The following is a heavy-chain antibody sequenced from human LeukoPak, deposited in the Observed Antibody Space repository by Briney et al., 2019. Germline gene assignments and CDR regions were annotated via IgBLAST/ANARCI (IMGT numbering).Heavy chain of an antibody. D-gene: IGHD3-16*01. CDR3: IRDPFDDYSLDY. V-gene: IGHV3-21*01. Sequence: GGSLRLSCAASGFTFSSYSMNWVRQAPGKGLEWVSSINSDSSLMFYAESVKGRFTISRDNARNSLYLQMNSLRAEDTAVYYCIRDPFDDYSLDYWGQGALVTVSS. J-gene: IGHJ4*02. CDR1: GFTFSSYS. CDR2: INSDSSLM.